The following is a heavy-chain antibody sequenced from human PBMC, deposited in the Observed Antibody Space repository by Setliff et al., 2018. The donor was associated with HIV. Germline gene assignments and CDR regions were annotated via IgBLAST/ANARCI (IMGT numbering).Heavy chain of an antibody. CDR1: GGTFTTYA. Sequence: SVKVSCKTSGGTFTTYALSWVRQAPGQGLEWMGGVIPFLGITKYAQKLQGRLTLTTDESTSTAYMELTSLTSEDTAMYFCAGVPGGGGNWFDPWGQGTLVTVSS. CDR2: VIPFLGIT. CDR3: AGVPGGGGNWFDP. D-gene: IGHD3-16*01. V-gene: IGHV1-69*10. J-gene: IGHJ5*02.